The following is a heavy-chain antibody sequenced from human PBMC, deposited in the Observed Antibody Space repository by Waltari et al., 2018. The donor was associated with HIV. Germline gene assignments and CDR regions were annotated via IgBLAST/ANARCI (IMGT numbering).Heavy chain of an antibody. J-gene: IGHJ2*01. Sequence: QVQLVQSGAEVKKPGSSVKVSCKASGGTFSSYAISWVRQAPGQGLEWMGGIIPILGTTNYAQKFQGRVTITADESTSTAYMELSSLRSEDTAVYYCARTMDHVDTVMERYWYFDLWGRGTLVTVSS. CDR1: GGTFSSYA. CDR3: ARTMDHVDTVMERYWYFDL. CDR2: IIPILGTT. D-gene: IGHD5-18*01. V-gene: IGHV1-69*01.